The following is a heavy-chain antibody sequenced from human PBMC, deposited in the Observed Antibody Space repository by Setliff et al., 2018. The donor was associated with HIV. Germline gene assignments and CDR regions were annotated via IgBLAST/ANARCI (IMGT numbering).Heavy chain of an antibody. CDR3: ARDDGGYNYAEAFDV. CDR2: ISAYNGNT. V-gene: IGHV1-18*01. Sequence: AASVKVSCKASGYTFTTYGISWVRQAPGQGLEWMGWISAYNGNTNYAQKLQGRVSMTTDTSTSTAYMELGSLRSDDTAVYYCARDDGGYNYAEAFDVWGQGTMVTVSS. CDR1: GYTFTTYG. J-gene: IGHJ3*01. D-gene: IGHD3-16*01.